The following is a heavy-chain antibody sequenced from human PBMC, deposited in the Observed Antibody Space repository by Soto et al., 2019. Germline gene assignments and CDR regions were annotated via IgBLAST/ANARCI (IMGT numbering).Heavy chain of an antibody. CDR2: INHSGST. D-gene: IGHD3-16*02. V-gene: IGHV4-34*01. CDR3: ARGANDYIWGSYRSSRAVDY. CDR1: GGSFSGYY. J-gene: IGHJ4*02. Sequence: SETLSLTCAVYGGSFSGYYWSWIRQPPGKELEWIGEINHSGSTNYNPSLKSRVTISVDTSKNQFSLKLSSVTAADTAVYYCARGANDYIWGSYRSSRAVDYWGQGTLVTVSS.